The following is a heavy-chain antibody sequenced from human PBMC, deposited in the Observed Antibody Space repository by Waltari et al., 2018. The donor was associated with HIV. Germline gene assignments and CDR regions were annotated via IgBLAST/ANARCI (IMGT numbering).Heavy chain of an antibody. CDR3: ARENDTSWRALGH. CDR2: MSTSGST. Sequence: QVQLQESGPGLVKPSETLSLTCPVSGGSISGYYWSWLRQPGGRGLEGIGRMSTSGSTNYNASLESRVTMSVDTSKNQFSLKLSSVTAADTAVYYCARENDTSWRALGHWGQGTLVTVSS. V-gene: IGHV4-4*07. D-gene: IGHD3-16*01. J-gene: IGHJ4*02. CDR1: GGSISGYY.